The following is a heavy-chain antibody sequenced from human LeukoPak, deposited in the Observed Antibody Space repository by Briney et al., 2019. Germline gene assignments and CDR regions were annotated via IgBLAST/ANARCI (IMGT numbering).Heavy chain of an antibody. CDR1: GFTFSSYW. D-gene: IGHD3-22*01. J-gene: IGHJ3*02. CDR3: ARDRRGGDYYDSSGYYMSDAFDI. V-gene: IGHV3-74*01. CDR2: INSDGSST. Sequence: GGSLRLSCAASGFTFSSYWMHWVCQAPGKGLVWVSRINSDGSSTSYADSVKGRFTISRDNAKNTLYLQMNSLRAEDTAVYYCARDRRGGDYYDSSGYYMSDAFDIWGQGTMVTVSS.